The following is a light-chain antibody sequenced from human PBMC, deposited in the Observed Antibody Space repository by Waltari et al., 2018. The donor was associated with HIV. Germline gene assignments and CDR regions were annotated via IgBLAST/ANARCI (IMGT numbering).Light chain of an antibody. CDR1: KLGDKY. CDR2: QGT. V-gene: IGLV3-1*01. Sequence: SYELTQPPSVSVSPGQTASITCSGDKLGDKYACWYQQKSGQSPVLVIYQGTKRPSGIPEGFSGSNSGNTATLTISGTQAMDEADYYCQAWDSSTAVLFGGGTKLTVL. CDR3: QAWDSSTAVL. J-gene: IGLJ2*01.